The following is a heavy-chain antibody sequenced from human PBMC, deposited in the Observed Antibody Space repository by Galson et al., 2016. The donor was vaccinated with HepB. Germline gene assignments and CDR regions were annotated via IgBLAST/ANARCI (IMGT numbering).Heavy chain of an antibody. Sequence: SLRLSCAASGFAFSDHYINWVRQAPGKGLEWVGRTKDRPNSYTAEYAASVKGRFTISRDDSKNSVYLQMNNLKIEDTAVYYCAREGSVSGPDFDNWGQGTLVTVS. D-gene: IGHD6-19*01. CDR1: GFAFSDHY. J-gene: IGHJ4*02. CDR2: TKDRPNSYTA. CDR3: AREGSVSGPDFDN. V-gene: IGHV3-72*01.